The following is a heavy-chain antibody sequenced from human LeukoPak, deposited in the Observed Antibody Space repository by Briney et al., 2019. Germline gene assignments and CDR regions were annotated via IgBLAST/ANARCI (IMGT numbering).Heavy chain of an antibody. D-gene: IGHD3-22*01. Sequence: PGGSLRLSCAASGFTFSSYGMHWVRQAPGKGLEWVAVISYDGSNKYYADSVKGRFTISRDNSKNTLYLQMNSLRAEDTAVYYCAKVGGYYRAFDIWGQGTMVTVSS. J-gene: IGHJ3*02. CDR3: AKVGGYYRAFDI. CDR1: GFTFSSYG. V-gene: IGHV3-30*18. CDR2: ISYDGSNK.